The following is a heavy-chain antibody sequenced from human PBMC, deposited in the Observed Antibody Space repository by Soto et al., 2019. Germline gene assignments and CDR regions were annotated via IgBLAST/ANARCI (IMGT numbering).Heavy chain of an antibody. J-gene: IGHJ4*02. CDR1: GGSISSGGYY. Sequence: QVQLQESGPGLVKPSQTLSLTCTVSGGSISSGGYYWSWIRQHPGKGLEWIGYIYYSGSTYYNPSLMSRVTVSVDTSKIQFSLKLSSVTAADTAVYYCARSGYSYGPNPLLYWGQGTLVTVSS. D-gene: IGHD5-18*01. CDR2: IYYSGST. V-gene: IGHV4-31*03. CDR3: ARSGYSYGPNPLLY.